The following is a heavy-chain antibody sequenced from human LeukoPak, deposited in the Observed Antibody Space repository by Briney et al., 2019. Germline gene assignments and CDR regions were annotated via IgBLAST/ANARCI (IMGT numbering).Heavy chain of an antibody. D-gene: IGHD6-19*01. V-gene: IGHV1-69*06. CDR3: ARIESGWYPEYYYMDV. J-gene: IGHJ6*03. CDR2: IIPIFGTA. CDR1: GYTFTSYD. Sequence: ASVKVSCKASGYTFTSYDINWVRQATGQGLEWMGGIIPIFGTANYAQKFQGRVTITADKSTSTAYMELSSLRSEDTAVYYCARIESGWYPEYYYMDVWGKGTTVTVSS.